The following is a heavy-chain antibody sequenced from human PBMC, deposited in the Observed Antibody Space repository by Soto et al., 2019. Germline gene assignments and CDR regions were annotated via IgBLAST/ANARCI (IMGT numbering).Heavy chain of an antibody. J-gene: IGHJ4*02. Sequence: EVQLVESGGGLVQPGRSLRLSCAASGFTFDDYAMHWVRQAPGKGLEWVSGISWNSGSIGYADSVKGRFTISRDNAKNSLYLQMNSLRAEDTAWYYCAKDKREYSSGWFQPDYWGQGTLVTVSS. D-gene: IGHD6-19*01. CDR2: ISWNSGSI. V-gene: IGHV3-9*01. CDR1: GFTFDDYA. CDR3: AKDKREYSSGWFQPDY.